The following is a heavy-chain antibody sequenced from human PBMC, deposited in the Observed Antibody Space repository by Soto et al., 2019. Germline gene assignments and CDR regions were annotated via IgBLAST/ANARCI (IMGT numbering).Heavy chain of an antibody. Sequence: GQSLKISWKGFGYRFTRYWIGWVRQRPFKGMERMGIIYPGDSDTRYSPSFQGQGTISADKSISTAYLHLSSLKASDTAMYYCARVLSKPNIVVVPAAIAGMDVWGQGSTVTVTS. CDR1: GYRFTRYW. D-gene: IGHD2-2*02. J-gene: IGHJ6*02. CDR2: IYPGDSDT. CDR3: ARVLSKPNIVVVPAAIAGMDV. V-gene: IGHV5-51*01.